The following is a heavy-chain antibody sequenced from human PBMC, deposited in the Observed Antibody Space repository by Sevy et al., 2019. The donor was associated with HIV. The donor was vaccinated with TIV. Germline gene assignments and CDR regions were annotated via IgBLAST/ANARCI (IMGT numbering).Heavy chain of an antibody. V-gene: IGHV1-18*01. Sequence: ASVKVSCKASGYTFTSYGISWVRQAPGQGLEWMGWISAYNGNTNYAQKLQGRVTMTTDTSTSTAYMELRSLRSDDTALYYCARDLSGYYYYGIDVWGQGTTVTVSS. D-gene: IGHD3-10*01. J-gene: IGHJ6*02. CDR1: GYTFTSYG. CDR2: ISAYNGNT. CDR3: ARDLSGYYYYGIDV.